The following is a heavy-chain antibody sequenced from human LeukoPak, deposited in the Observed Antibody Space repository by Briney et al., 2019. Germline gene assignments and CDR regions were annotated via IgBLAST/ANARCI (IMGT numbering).Heavy chain of an antibody. CDR3: ARRGYSGYVDY. CDR2: ISYDGSNK. D-gene: IGHD5-12*01. Sequence: GGSLRLSCAASGFTFSSYGMHWVRQAPAKGLEWVAVISYDGSNKYYADSVKGRFTISRDNSNNTLYLQMTSLRAEDTAVYYCARRGYSGYVDYWGQGTLVTVSS. V-gene: IGHV3-30*03. CDR1: GFTFSSYG. J-gene: IGHJ4*02.